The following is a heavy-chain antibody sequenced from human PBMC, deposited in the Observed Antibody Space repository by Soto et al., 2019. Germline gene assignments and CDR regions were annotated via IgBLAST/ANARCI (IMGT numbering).Heavy chain of an antibody. CDR2: INAGTGNT. CDR3: SRVVGPTRPYFDF. V-gene: IGHV1-3*01. Sequence: ASVKVSCKASGYTFTNYAIHWVRQAPGQRLEWMGWINAGTGNTQYSQNFQGRVTITRDTSATTAYMELSSLRSEDTAVYYFSRVVGPTRPYFDFWGQGSLVTVSS. J-gene: IGHJ4*02. CDR1: GYTFTNYA.